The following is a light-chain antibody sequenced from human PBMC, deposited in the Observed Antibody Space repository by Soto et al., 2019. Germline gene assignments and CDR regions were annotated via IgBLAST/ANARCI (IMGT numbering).Light chain of an antibody. Sequence: QSVLTQPPSVSGAPGQRVTISCTGSSSNIGAGYDVHWYQQLPGTAPKLLIYGNSNRPSGVPDRFSGSKSGTSASLAITGLKAEDEADYYCQSYDSSLSGYVFGTGTKLPS. V-gene: IGLV1-40*01. CDR2: GNS. J-gene: IGLJ1*01. CDR3: QSYDSSLSGYV. CDR1: SSNIGAGYD.